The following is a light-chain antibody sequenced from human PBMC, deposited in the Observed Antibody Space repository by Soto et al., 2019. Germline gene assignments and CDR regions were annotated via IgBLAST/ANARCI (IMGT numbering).Light chain of an antibody. Sequence: DIVMTQSPDSLAVSVAERATINCKSSQSVLYSSNNKNYLAWYQQKPGQPPKLLMYWASTRESGVPDRFSGSGSGTDFTLTISSLQAEDVAVYYCQQYYSTPYTFGQGTKLEIK. J-gene: IGKJ2*01. CDR1: QSVLYSSNNKNY. CDR3: QQYYSTPYT. V-gene: IGKV4-1*01. CDR2: WAS.